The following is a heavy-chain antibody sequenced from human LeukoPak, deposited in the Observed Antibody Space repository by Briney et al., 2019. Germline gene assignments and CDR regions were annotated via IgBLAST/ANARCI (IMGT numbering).Heavy chain of an antibody. D-gene: IGHD3-3*01. CDR3: ARDRYYDFWSGTNAIFDY. J-gene: IGHJ4*02. V-gene: IGHV1-18*01. CDR2: ISAYNGNT. Sequence: ASVKVSCKASGYTFTSYGISWVRQAPGQGLEWMGWISAYNGNTNYAQKPQGRVTMTTDTSTSTAYMELRSLRSDDTAVYYCARDRYYDFWSGTNAIFDYWGQGTLVTVSS. CDR1: GYTFTSYG.